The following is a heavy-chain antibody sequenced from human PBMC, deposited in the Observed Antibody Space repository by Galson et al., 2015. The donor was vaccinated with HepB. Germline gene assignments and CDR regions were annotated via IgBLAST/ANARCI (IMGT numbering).Heavy chain of an antibody. J-gene: IGHJ5*02. Sequence: SVKVSCKASGYTFTSYYMHWVRQAPGQGLEWMGIINPSGGSTSYAQKFQGRVTMTRDTSTSTVYMELSSLRSEDTAVYYCAREGGTTVTTWNWFDPWGQGTLVTVSS. CDR1: GYTFTSYY. CDR3: AREGGTTVTTWNWFDP. CDR2: INPSGGST. V-gene: IGHV1-46*03. D-gene: IGHD4-17*01.